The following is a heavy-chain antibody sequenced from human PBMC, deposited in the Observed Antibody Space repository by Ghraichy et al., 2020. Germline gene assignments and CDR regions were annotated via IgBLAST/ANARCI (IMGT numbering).Heavy chain of an antibody. CDR3: ARHQYKKYSSSHNWFDP. D-gene: IGHD6-13*01. CDR2: IYYGGST. V-gene: IGHV4-39*01. J-gene: IGHJ5*02. CDR1: GGSISSSSYY. Sequence: SETLSLTCTVSGGSISSSSYYWGWIRQPPGKGLDWIGSIYYGGSTYYNPSLKSRVTISVDTSENQFSLKLSSVTAADTAVYYCARHQYKKYSSSHNWFDPWCYGTLVTVSS.